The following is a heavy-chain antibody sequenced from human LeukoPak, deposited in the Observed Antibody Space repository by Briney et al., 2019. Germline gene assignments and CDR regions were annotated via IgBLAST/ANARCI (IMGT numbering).Heavy chain of an antibody. CDR2: IIPIFGTA. CDR1: GGTFSSYA. Sequence: GASVKVSCKASGGTFSSYAISWVRQARGQGLEWMGGIIPIFGTANYAQKFQGRVTITADESTSTAYMELSSLRSEDTAVYYCARDQGDYAFDYRGQGTLVTVSS. J-gene: IGHJ4*02. CDR3: ARDQGDYAFDY. D-gene: IGHD4-17*01. V-gene: IGHV1-69*01.